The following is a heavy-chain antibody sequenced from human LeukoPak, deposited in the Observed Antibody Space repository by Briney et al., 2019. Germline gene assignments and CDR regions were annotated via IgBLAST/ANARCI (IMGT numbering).Heavy chain of an antibody. D-gene: IGHD2-2*01. J-gene: IGHJ5*02. CDR2: INSDGSST. Sequence: GGSLRLSCAASGFTFSSYWMHWVRQAPGKGLVWVSRINSDGSSTSYADSVKGRFTISRDNAKNTLYLQMNSLRAEDTAVYYCARGVGYCSSTSCYWWFDPWGQGTLVTVSS. CDR1: GFTFSSYW. V-gene: IGHV3-74*01. CDR3: ARGVGYCSSTSCYWWFDP.